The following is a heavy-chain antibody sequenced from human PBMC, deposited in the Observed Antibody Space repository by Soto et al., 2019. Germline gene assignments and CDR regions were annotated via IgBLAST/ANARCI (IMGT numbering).Heavy chain of an antibody. V-gene: IGHV4-30-4*01. D-gene: IGHD4-17*01. CDR1: GGSISSGDYY. J-gene: IGHJ5*02. CDR3: ARAGLDYGWFDP. Sequence: LSLTCTVSGGSISSGDYYWSWIRQPPGKGLEWIGYIYYSGSTYYNPSLKSRVTISVDTSKNQFSLKLSSVTAADTAVYYCARAGLDYGWFDPWGQGTLVTVSS. CDR2: IYYSGST.